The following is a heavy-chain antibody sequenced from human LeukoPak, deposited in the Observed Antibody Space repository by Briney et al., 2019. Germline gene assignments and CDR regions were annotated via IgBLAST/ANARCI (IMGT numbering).Heavy chain of an antibody. Sequence: SETLSLTCAVYGGSFSGYYWSWIRQPPGKGLEWIGEINHSGSTNYNPSLKSRATISVDTSKNQFSLRLSSVTAADTAVYYCARASGGDYGSGSYYKTFDYWGQGTLVTVSS. CDR2: INHSGST. CDR3: ARASGGDYGSGSYYKTFDY. CDR1: GGSFSGYY. D-gene: IGHD3-10*01. J-gene: IGHJ4*02. V-gene: IGHV4-34*01.